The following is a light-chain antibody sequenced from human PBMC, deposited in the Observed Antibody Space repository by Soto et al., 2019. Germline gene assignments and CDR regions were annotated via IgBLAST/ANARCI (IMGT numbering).Light chain of an antibody. J-gene: IGKJ3*01. Sequence: DIQMTQSPSSLSASVGDRVTITCQASQDITSYLNWYQHKPGKAPKLLIYGASTLQSGVPSRFGGSGSGTDFTLTVSSLQPEDFATYYCQQLFMYPPTFGPGTKVDIK. CDR2: GAS. CDR3: QQLFMYPPT. CDR1: QDITSY. V-gene: IGKV1-9*01.